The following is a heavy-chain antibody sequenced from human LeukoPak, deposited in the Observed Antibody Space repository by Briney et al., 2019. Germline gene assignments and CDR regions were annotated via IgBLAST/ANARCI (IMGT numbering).Heavy chain of an antibody. J-gene: IGHJ4*02. CDR1: GYTFTRYD. D-gene: IGHD3-10*01. CDR2: MNPNSGNT. V-gene: IGHV1-8*01. Sequence: ASVKVSCKASGYTFTRYDINWVRQATGQGLEWMGWMNPNSGNTGCAQKFQGRVTMTRNTSISTAYMELSSLRSEDTAVYYCARGRALWFGLRNFDYWGQGTLVTVSS. CDR3: ARGRALWFGLRNFDY.